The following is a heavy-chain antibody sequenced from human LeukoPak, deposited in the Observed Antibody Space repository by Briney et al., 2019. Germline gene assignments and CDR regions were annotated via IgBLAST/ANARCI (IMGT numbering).Heavy chain of an antibody. D-gene: IGHD3-10*01. CDR2: IRGNGADT. Sequence: GGSLRLSCAASGFSFSSYAMNWVRQAPGKGLEWLSSIRGNGADTYYPDSVKGRFTISRDNSKNTLYLQMNSLRAEDTAVYYCAGGRMVRGVMKPYYFDYWGQGTLVTVSS. V-gene: IGHV3-23*01. J-gene: IGHJ4*02. CDR1: GFSFSSYA. CDR3: AGGRMVRGVMKPYYFDY.